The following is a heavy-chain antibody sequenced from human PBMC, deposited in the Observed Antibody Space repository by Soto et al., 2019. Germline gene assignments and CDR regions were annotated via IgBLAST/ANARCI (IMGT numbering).Heavy chain of an antibody. Sequence: SQTLSLTCAISGDSVSSNSVAWNWIRQSPSRGLEWLGRTYYRSKWYNDYAVSVKSRITINPDTSKNQFSLQLNSVTPEDTAVYYWARDQTYRSSWSNRLDPSGPGTLVTVSS. CDR2: TYYRSKWYN. D-gene: IGHD6-13*01. CDR1: GDSVSSNSVA. V-gene: IGHV6-1*01. J-gene: IGHJ5*02. CDR3: ARDQTYRSSWSNRLDP.